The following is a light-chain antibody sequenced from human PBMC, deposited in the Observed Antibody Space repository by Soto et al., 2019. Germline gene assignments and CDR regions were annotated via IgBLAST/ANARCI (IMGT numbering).Light chain of an antibody. CDR1: TGTVTSGHW. CDR2: DTN. J-gene: IGLJ1*01. CDR3: LLIYPGVGEV. Sequence: QAVVTQEPSLTVSPGGTVTLTCASSTGTVTSGHWPHWFQQKPGQAPRTLIYDTNNRHSWTPARFSGSLLGGKAALTLSDAQPEDEAEYYCLLIYPGVGEVFGTGTKVTVL. V-gene: IGLV7-46*01.